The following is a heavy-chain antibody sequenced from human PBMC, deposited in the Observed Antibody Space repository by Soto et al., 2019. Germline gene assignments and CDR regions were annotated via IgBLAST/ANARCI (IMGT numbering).Heavy chain of an antibody. Sequence: GGSLRLSCAASGFTFDDYAMHWVRQAPGKGLEWVSGISWNSGSIGYADSVKGRFTISRDNAKNSLYLQMNSLRAEDTALYYCAKDNFEVVVVPAAMEYSSSSPYYYYYMDVWGKGTTVTVSS. CDR1: GFTFDDYA. D-gene: IGHD2-2*01. CDR2: ISWNSGSI. CDR3: AKDNFEVVVVPAAMEYSSSSPYYYYYMDV. J-gene: IGHJ6*03. V-gene: IGHV3-9*01.